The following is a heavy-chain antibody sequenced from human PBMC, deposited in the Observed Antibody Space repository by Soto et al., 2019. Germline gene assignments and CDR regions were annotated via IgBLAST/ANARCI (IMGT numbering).Heavy chain of an antibody. CDR1: GGSISSGGYS. D-gene: IGHD3-10*01. V-gene: IGHV4-30-2*01. CDR2: IYHSGST. CDR3: ATSNKDYRLSLWTD. Sequence: TLSLTCAVSGGSISSGGYSWSWIRQPPGKGLEWIGYIYHSGSTYYNSSLKSRVTISVDTSKNQFSLKLSSVTAADTAVYYCATSNKDYRLSLWTDWGQGTLVTVAS. J-gene: IGHJ4*02.